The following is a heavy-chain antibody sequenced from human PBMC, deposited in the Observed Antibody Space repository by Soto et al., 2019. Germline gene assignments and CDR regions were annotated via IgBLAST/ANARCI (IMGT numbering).Heavy chain of an antibody. CDR2: INAGYGNT. J-gene: IGHJ4*02. CDR3: ARDTGDGTFDF. V-gene: IGHV1-3*01. Sequence: QVHLVQSGAEVRKPGASVKVSCKASGYTFSSYAMHWVRQPPGQRLEWMGWINAGYGNTKSSQKFQDRVTISQDTSARTAYMERTSLRSEDTAVYYCARDTGDGTFDFWGQGTLVTVSS. CDR1: GYTFSSYA. D-gene: IGHD7-27*01.